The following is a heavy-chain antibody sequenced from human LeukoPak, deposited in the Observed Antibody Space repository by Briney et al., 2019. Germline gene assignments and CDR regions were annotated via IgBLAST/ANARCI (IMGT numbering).Heavy chain of an antibody. Sequence: GGSLRLSCAASGFTFSSYAMHWVRQAPGKGLEWVAVISYDGSNKYYADSVKGRFTISRDNAKNSLYLQMNSLRAEDTAVYYCARGLGYCSSTSCYADLYYYYMDVWGKGTTVTISS. CDR1: GFTFSSYA. CDR3: ARGLGYCSSTSCYADLYYYYMDV. CDR2: ISYDGSNK. D-gene: IGHD2-2*01. J-gene: IGHJ6*03. V-gene: IGHV3-30*04.